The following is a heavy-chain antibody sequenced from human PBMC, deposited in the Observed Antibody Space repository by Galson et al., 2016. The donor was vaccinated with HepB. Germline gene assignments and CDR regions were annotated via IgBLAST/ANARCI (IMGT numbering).Heavy chain of an antibody. V-gene: IGHV3-21*01. J-gene: IGHJ4*02. CDR3: ASEILGHCSGGSCYTGDH. Sequence: SLRLSCAASGFTFSSYSMNWVRQAPGKGLEWVSSISSSSSYIYYADSVKGRFTISRDNSKNTLYLQMNSLRGKDTAVYYCASEILGHCSGGSCYTGDHWGQGTLVTVSS. CDR2: ISSSSSYI. D-gene: IGHD2-15*01. CDR1: GFTFSSYS.